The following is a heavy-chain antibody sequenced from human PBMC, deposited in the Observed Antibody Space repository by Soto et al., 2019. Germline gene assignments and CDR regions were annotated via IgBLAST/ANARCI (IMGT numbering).Heavy chain of an antibody. J-gene: IGHJ4*02. V-gene: IGHV3-33*01. Sequence: GGSLRLSCAASGFTLSSYGMHWVRQAPGKGLEWVAVIWYDGSNKYYADSVKGRFTISRDNSKNTLYLQMNSLRAEDTAVYYCARDRTPSGWSFDYWGQGTLVTVSS. CDR3: ARDRTPSGWSFDY. CDR1: GFTLSSYG. CDR2: IWYDGSNK. D-gene: IGHD6-19*01.